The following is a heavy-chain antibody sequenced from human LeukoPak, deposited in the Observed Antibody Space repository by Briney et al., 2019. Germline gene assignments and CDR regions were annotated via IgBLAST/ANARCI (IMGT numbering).Heavy chain of an antibody. D-gene: IGHD1-20*01. Sequence: TSETLSLTCAVSGGSISSGGYSWSWIRQPPGKGLEWIGYIYTSGSTNYNPSLKSRVTISVDTSKNQFSLKLSSVTAADTAVYYCARLITASRVRRFDPWGQGTLVTVSS. V-gene: IGHV4-30-2*01. CDR2: IYTSGST. J-gene: IGHJ5*02. CDR1: GGSISSGGYS. CDR3: ARLITASRVRRFDP.